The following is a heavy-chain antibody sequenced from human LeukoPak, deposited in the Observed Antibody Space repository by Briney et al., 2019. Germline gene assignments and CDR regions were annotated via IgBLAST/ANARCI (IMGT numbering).Heavy chain of an antibody. V-gene: IGHV3-30*18. CDR1: GFTFNYYW. J-gene: IGHJ4*02. Sequence: GGSLRLSCAASGFTFNYYWMNWVRQAPGKGLEWVAVISYDGSNKYYADSVKGRFTISRDNSKNTLYLQMNSLRAEDTAVYYCAKDGYSSSWVFDYWGQGTLVTVSS. CDR3: AKDGYSSSWVFDY. D-gene: IGHD6-13*01. CDR2: ISYDGSNK.